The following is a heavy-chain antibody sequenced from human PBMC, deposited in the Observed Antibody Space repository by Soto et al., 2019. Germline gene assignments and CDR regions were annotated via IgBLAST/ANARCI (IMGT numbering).Heavy chain of an antibody. Sequence: GGSLRLSCAASGFIFSSYGIHWVRQPPGKGLEWVAHISYDGTNKHYADSVKGRLTISRDNSKNTLYLQMDSLRAGGTAVYFCARDRGGRLDYWGQGTLVTVSS. CDR1: GFIFSSYG. D-gene: IGHD3-16*01. CDR3: ARDRGGRLDY. CDR2: ISYDGTNK. J-gene: IGHJ4*02. V-gene: IGHV3-30*03.